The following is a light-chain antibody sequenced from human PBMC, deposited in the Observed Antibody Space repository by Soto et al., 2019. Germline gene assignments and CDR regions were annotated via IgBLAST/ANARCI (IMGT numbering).Light chain of an antibody. CDR3: QQYNSYPLT. Sequence: DIPMTQSPSTLSASVGDRGTITCRASQSISSWLAWYQQKPGKAPKLLIYKASSLESGVPSRFSGSGSGTEFTLTISSLQPDDFATYYCQQYNSYPLTFGGGTKVEIK. V-gene: IGKV1-5*03. CDR2: KAS. J-gene: IGKJ4*01. CDR1: QSISSW.